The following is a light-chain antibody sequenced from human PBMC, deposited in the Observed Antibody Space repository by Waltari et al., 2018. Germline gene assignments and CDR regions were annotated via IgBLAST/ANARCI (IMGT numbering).Light chain of an antibody. J-gene: IGLJ2*01. V-gene: IGLV2-23*02. CDR3: CSYAGSSTFERV. Sequence: QSALTQPASVSGSPGQSISISCTGTSNDVGGYNLVSWYQQHPGKAPKLIIYDVTKRPSGVSNRLSGSKSGNTASLTISGLQAEDEADYYCCSYAGSSTFERVFGGGTKLTVL. CDR2: DVT. CDR1: SNDVGGYNL.